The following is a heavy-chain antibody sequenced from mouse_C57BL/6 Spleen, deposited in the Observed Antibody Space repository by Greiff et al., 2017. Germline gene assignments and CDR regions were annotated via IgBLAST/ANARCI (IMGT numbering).Heavy chain of an antibody. CDR3: ARRNIITAVAMDY. D-gene: IGHD1-1*01. CDR2: IHPNSGST. Sequence: VQLQQPGAELVKPGASVKLSCKASGYTFTSYWMHWVKQRPGQGLEWIGMIHPNSGSTNYNEKLKSKATLTVDKSSSTSYMQLSSLTSEDSAVYYCARRNIITAVAMDYWGQGTSVTVSS. CDR1: GYTFTSYW. V-gene: IGHV1-64*01. J-gene: IGHJ4*01.